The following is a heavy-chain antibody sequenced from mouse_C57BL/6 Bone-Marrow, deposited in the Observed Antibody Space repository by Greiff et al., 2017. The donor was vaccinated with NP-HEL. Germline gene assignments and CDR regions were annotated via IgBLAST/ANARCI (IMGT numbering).Heavy chain of an antibody. CDR2: IRNKANGYTT. V-gene: IGHV7-3*01. J-gene: IGHJ4*01. Sequence: EVQVVESGGGLVQPGGSLSLSCAASGFTFTDYYMSWVRQPPGKALEWLGFIRNKANGYTTEYSASVKGRFTISRDNSQSILYLQMNALRAEDSATYYSARAPLMTLGGGYYYAMDYWGQGTSDTASS. CDR1: GFTFTDYY. D-gene: IGHD2-3*01. CDR3: ARAPLMTLGGGYYYAMDY.